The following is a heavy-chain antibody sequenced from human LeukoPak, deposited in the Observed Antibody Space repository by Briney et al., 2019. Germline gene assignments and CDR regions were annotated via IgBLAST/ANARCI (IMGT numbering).Heavy chain of an antibody. J-gene: IGHJ5*02. V-gene: IGHV4-4*08. CDR3: ARGFFYNGKYDWLDP. Sequence: PSETLSLTCTVSGGLINSDYWHWIRQSPGRGLEWVASIHITDISYSPSLKSRVIVSVDTSKYQVFLNLTSLTTADTALYYCARGFFYNGKYDWLDPWGQGTLVTVSS. D-gene: IGHD1-26*01. CDR1: GGLINSDY. CDR2: IHITDI.